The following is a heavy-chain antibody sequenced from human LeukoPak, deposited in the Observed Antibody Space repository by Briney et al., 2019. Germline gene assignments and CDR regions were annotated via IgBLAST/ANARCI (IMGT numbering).Heavy chain of an antibody. J-gene: IGHJ4*02. Sequence: ASVTVSFKASGYTFTSYGISWVRQAPGQGLEWMGWISAYNGNTNYAQKLQGRVTMTTDTSTSTAYMELRSLRSDDTAVYYCARDDMVRGVDYWGQGTLVTVSS. CDR2: ISAYNGNT. CDR3: ARDDMVRGVDY. V-gene: IGHV1-18*01. CDR1: GYTFTSYG. D-gene: IGHD3-10*01.